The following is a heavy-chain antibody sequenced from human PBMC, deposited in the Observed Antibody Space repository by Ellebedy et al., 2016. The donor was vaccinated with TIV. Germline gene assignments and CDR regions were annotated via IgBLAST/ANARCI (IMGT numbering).Heavy chain of an antibody. CDR3: AGRSGYSSGWYYFDY. Sequence: SETLSLXXTVSGGSVSSGSYYWSWIRQPPGKGLEWIGYIYYSGSTNYNPSLKSRVTISVDTSKNQFSLKLSSVTAADTAVYYCAGRSGYSSGWYYFDYWGQGTLVTVSS. CDR2: IYYSGST. D-gene: IGHD6-19*01. CDR1: GGSVSSGSYY. V-gene: IGHV4-61*01. J-gene: IGHJ4*02.